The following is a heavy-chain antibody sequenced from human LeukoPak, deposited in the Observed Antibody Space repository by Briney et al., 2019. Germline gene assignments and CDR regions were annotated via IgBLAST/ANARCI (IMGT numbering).Heavy chain of an antibody. J-gene: IGHJ3*02. CDR1: GFTFSTYS. Sequence: GGSLRLSCAASGFTFSTYSMNWVRQAPGKGLEWVSYISSSSSTIYYADSVKGRFSISRDNAKNSLYLQMNSLRAEDTAVYYCARDPYYYDSSGPFTFDIWGQGTMVTVSS. CDR3: ARDPYYYDSSGPFTFDI. CDR2: ISSSSSTI. V-gene: IGHV3-48*01. D-gene: IGHD3-22*01.